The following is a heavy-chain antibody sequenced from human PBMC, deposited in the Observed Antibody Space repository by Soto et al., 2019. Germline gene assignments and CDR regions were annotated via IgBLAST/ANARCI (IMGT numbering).Heavy chain of an antibody. CDR1: GGSISSGGYY. V-gene: IGHV4-31*03. J-gene: IGHJ4*02. CDR2: IYYSGST. Sequence: QVQLQESGPGLVKPSQTLSLTCTVSGGSISSGGYYWSWIRQHPGKGLAWIGYIYYSGSTYYNPSLKSRVTISVDTSKNQFSLKLSSVTAADTAVYYCARGVEARGVYFDYWGQGTLVTVSS. D-gene: IGHD2-21*01. CDR3: ARGVEARGVYFDY.